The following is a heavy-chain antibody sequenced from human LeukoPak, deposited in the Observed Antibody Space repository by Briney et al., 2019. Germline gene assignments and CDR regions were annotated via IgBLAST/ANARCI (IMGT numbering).Heavy chain of an antibody. CDR2: IYYSGST. Sequence: PSETLSLTCTVSGGSISSYYWSWIRQPPGKGLEWIGYIYYSGSTNYNPSLKSRVTISVDTSKNRFSLKLSSVTAADTAVYYCARDRGSYSSSWYGPVDIWGQGTMVTLSS. J-gene: IGHJ3*02. CDR1: GGSISSYY. CDR3: ARDRGSYSSSWYGPVDI. D-gene: IGHD6-13*01. V-gene: IGHV4-59*01.